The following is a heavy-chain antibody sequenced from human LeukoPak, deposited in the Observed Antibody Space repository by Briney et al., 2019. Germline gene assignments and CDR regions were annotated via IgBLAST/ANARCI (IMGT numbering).Heavy chain of an antibody. J-gene: IGHJ5*02. CDR2: IKQGGSEK. CDR1: GFTFSSYW. V-gene: IGHV3-7*01. CDR3: ARAPGEGWFDP. D-gene: IGHD4-17*01. Sequence: GGSLRLSCAASGFTFSSYWMSWVRQAPGKGLEWVASIKQGGSEKYYVDSVKGRFTISRGNAKNSLYLQMNSLRAEDTALYYCARAPGEGWFDPWGQGTLVTVSS.